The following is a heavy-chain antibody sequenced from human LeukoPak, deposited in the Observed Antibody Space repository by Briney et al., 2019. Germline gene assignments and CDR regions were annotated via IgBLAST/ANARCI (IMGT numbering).Heavy chain of an antibody. CDR1: GASIYTRSSY. CDR3: TTSRTNDCSSPSCYTDY. V-gene: IGHV4-39*01. J-gene: IGHJ4*02. D-gene: IGHD2-2*02. Sequence: SETLSLTCTVSGASIYTRSSYWGWIRQPPGKGLEWIASVYYTGSTYYSPSLKSRATISVDTSKNQFSLELNSVTAADTAVYYCTTSRTNDCSSPSCYTDYWGQGTLVTVSS. CDR2: VYYTGST.